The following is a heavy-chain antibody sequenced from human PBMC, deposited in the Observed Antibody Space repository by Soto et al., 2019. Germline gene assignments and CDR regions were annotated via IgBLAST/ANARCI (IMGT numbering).Heavy chain of an antibody. J-gene: IGHJ5*01. CDR1: GGSISSYY. V-gene: IGHV4-59*01. D-gene: IGHD3-10*02. CDR2: IFYSGST. CDR3: ASMIGDPVLSFDS. Sequence: QVQLQESGPGLVKPSVTLSLTCTVPGGSISSYYWSWIRQPPGKGLEWIVFIFYSGSTSYNPSLRSRVTISIDTSEYQFSLKLNSVTAADTAMYYCASMIGDPVLSFDSWGQGTLVAVSS.